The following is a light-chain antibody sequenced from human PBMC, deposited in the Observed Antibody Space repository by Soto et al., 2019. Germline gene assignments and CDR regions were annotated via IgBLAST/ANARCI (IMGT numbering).Light chain of an antibody. V-gene: IGLV1-40*01. CDR2: GTT. J-gene: IGLJ1*01. CDR3: QSYDGTLSGSYV. CDR1: ISNIGAGYD. Sequence: QSVLTQPPSVSWAPGQRVTISCTGSISNIGAGYDVHWYQQLPGTAPKLVMYGTTNRPSGVPDRFSGSKSGTSASLAITGLQAEDEADYYCQSYDGTLSGSYVFGIGTKVTVL.